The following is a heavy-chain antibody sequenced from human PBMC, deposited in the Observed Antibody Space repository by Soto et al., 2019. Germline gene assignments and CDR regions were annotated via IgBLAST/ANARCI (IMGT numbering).Heavy chain of an antibody. CDR1: GFTFGGNW. CDR2: INTDGIST. CDR3: GSGSYYPNFDY. Sequence: AGGSLRLSCAASGFTFGGNWMQWVRQGPGKGLEWVSRINTDGISTTYADSVEGRFTISRDNAKNTLYLEMNSLRDEDTAVYFCGSGSYYPNFDYTGQGTLVTVSS. V-gene: IGHV3-74*01. J-gene: IGHJ4*02. D-gene: IGHD1-26*01.